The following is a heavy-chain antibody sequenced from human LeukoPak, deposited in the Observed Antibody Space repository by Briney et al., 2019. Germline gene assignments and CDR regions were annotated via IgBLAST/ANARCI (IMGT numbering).Heavy chain of an antibody. V-gene: IGHV3-30*01. Sequence: GGSLRLSCAVSGFTLTTYAMHWVRQAPGKGLEWVAMFSYDGSIRYNADFVQGRFTISRDTSQNTLDLQMDSLRPDDTAVYYCARGYRPYDDAFDIWGHGALVTVSS. CDR1: GFTLTTYA. CDR2: FSYDGSIR. D-gene: IGHD3-16*02. J-gene: IGHJ3*02. CDR3: ARGYRPYDDAFDI.